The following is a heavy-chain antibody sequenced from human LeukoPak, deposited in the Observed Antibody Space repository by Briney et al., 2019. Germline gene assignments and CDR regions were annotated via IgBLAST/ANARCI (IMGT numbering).Heavy chain of an antibody. CDR1: GGSISSYY. V-gene: IGHV4-59*01. Sequence: SETLSLTCTVSGGSISSYYRSWIRQPPGKGLEWIGYIYYSGSTNYNPSLKSRVTISVDTSKNQFSLKLSSVTAADTAVYYCARGEEAVTTPYFDYWGQGTLVTVSS. D-gene: IGHD4-11*01. CDR3: ARGEEAVTTPYFDY. CDR2: IYYSGST. J-gene: IGHJ4*02.